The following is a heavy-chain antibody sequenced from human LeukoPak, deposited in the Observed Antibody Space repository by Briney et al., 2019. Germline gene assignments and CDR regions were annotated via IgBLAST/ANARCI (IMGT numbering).Heavy chain of an antibody. Sequence: PSQTLSLTCTVSGGSISSGSYYWSWIRQPAGKGLEWIGRIYTSGSTNYNPSLKSRVTISVDTSKNQFSLKLSSVTAADTAVYYCARGIRSLIDYWGQGTLVTVSS. CDR2: IYTSGST. V-gene: IGHV4-61*02. D-gene: IGHD4-17*01. CDR3: ARGIRSLIDY. CDR1: GGSISSGSYY. J-gene: IGHJ4*02.